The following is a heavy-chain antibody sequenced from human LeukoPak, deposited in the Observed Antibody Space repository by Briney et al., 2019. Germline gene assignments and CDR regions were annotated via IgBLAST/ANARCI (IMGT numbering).Heavy chain of an antibody. V-gene: IGHV1-69*01. D-gene: IGHD4-23*01. Sequence: SVKVSCKASGGTFSSYAISWVRQAPGQGLEWMGEITPIFGTPDYAQKFQGRVTITADESTTTAYMELSSLTSEDTAIYYCARNSRVVSTSGLNYWGQGALVTVSS. J-gene: IGHJ4*02. CDR2: ITPIFGTP. CDR1: GGTFSSYA. CDR3: ARNSRVVSTSGLNY.